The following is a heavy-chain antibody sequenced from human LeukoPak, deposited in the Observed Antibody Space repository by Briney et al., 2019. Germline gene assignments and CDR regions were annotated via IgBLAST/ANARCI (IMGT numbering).Heavy chain of an antibody. CDR3: ARGLGEMATSRVVDY. CDR2: INHSGST. J-gene: IGHJ4*02. Sequence: SQTLSLTCAVYGGSFSGYYWSWIRQPPGKGLEWIGEINHSGSTNYNPSLKSRVTISVDTSKNQFSLKLSSVTAADTAVYYCARGLGEMATSRVVDYWGQGTLVTVSS. V-gene: IGHV4-34*01. D-gene: IGHD5-24*01. CDR1: GGSFSGYY.